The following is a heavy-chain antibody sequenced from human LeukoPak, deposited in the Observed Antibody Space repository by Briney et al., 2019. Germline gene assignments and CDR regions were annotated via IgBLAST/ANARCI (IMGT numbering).Heavy chain of an antibody. Sequence: GGSLRLSCAASGFTFSSYSMNWVRQAPGKGLEWVSSITRSNYIYYADSVKGRFTISRDNAKNSLYLQMNSLRAEDTAVYYCARDLGQYYDTSDNWFDPWGQGTLVTASS. J-gene: IGHJ5*02. V-gene: IGHV3-21*06. CDR2: ITRSNYI. D-gene: IGHD3-22*01. CDR3: ARDLGQYYDTSDNWFDP. CDR1: GFTFSSYS.